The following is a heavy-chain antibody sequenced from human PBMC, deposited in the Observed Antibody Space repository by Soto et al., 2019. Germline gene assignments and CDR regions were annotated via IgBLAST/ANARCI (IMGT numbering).Heavy chain of an antibody. J-gene: IGHJ4*02. V-gene: IGHV3-23*01. Sequence: EVQLLDSGGGLVQPGGSLRLSCAASGFTFSNYAMSWVRQAPGKGLEWVSGVGGSGDSTYYADSVKGRFTISRDNSKEALYLQMNSLRGEDTAVYYCAKSPLGYCSGGSCYPPHYFDYWGQGTLVTVSS. CDR1: GFTFSNYA. CDR3: AKSPLGYCSGGSCYPPHYFDY. D-gene: IGHD2-15*01. CDR2: VGGSGDST.